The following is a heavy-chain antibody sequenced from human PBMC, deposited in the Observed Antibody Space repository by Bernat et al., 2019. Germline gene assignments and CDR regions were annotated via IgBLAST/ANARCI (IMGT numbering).Heavy chain of an antibody. Sequence: EVQLVESGGGLVQPGGSLRLSCGASGFTFSGHYMDWVRQAPGKGLEWGGGIRNKANSYITEYAASVKGRFIISRDDSKNSLYLQMNSLKTEDTAVYFCVRVALLGAYEGRPFDYWGQGTLVTVSS. V-gene: IGHV3-72*01. CDR2: IRNKANSYIT. D-gene: IGHD5-12*01. CDR1: GFTFSGHY. J-gene: IGHJ4*02. CDR3: VRVALLGAYEGRPFDY.